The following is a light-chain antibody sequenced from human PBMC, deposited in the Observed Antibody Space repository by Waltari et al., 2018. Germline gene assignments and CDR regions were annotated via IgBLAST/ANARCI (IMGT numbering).Light chain of an antibody. Sequence: EIVLTQSPATLSLSPGDRATLSCRASQSVGHYLAWYQHKPGQAPRLLIYDVFKRATGIPARFSGGGSETDFTLTVSSLEPEDFAVYYWQQRSNWPPLFSFGQGTKLEIK. CDR3: QQRSNWPPLFS. CDR2: DVF. V-gene: IGKV3-11*01. J-gene: IGKJ2*03. CDR1: QSVGHY.